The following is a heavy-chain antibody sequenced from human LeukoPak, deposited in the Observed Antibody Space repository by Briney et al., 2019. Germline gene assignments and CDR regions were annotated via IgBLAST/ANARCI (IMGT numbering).Heavy chain of an antibody. CDR2: IYYSGST. V-gene: IGHV4-59*08. CDR1: GGSISSYY. J-gene: IGHJ4*02. D-gene: IGHD3-22*01. Sequence: AETLSLTCTVSGGSISSYYGRWIRQPPGKGLEWIGYIYYSGSTNYNPSLKSRGTISVDTSKNQFSLKLSSVTAADTAVYYCGGSSGYHPDPYYFDYWGQGTLVTVSS. CDR3: GGSSGYHPDPYYFDY.